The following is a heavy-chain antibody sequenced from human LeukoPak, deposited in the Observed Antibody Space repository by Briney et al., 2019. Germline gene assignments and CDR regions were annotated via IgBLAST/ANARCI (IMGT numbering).Heavy chain of an antibody. D-gene: IGHD6-19*01. J-gene: IGHJ4*02. CDR3: AKGGAVPGRDY. Sequence: GGSLRLSCETSGFTFSSYGMSWVRQAPGKGLEWVSAISASGGSIYYADSVKGRFTISRDNYRNTLYLQMNSLRADDTAVYYCAKGGAVPGRDYWGQGTLVTVSS. CDR2: ISASGGSI. V-gene: IGHV3-23*01. CDR1: GFTFSSYG.